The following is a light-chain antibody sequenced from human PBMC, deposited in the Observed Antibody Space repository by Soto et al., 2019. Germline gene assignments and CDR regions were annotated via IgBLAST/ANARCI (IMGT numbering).Light chain of an antibody. J-gene: IGKJ1*01. CDR2: HAS. Sequence: DIQMTQSPASRSASVGDRVTITCRASQSISNWLAWYQQKPGTAPKVLIYHASNLQSGVPSRFSGSGSGTEFTLTLSRLQPDDLATYYCQQYNSYSFVQGTKVDI. CDR1: QSISNW. V-gene: IGKV1-5*01. CDR3: QQYNSYS.